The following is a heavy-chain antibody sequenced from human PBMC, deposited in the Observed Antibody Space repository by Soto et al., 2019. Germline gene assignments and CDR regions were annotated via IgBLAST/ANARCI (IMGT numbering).Heavy chain of an antibody. D-gene: IGHD2-2*01. CDR3: AKDYGGGIVVVRRLYFDY. V-gene: IGHV3-23*01. Sequence: EVQLLESGGGLVQPGGSLRLSCAASGFTFSSYAMSWVRQAPGKGLEWVSAISGSGGSTYYADSVKGRFTISRDNSKNTLYLQMNSLIAEDTAVYYCAKDYGGGIVVVRRLYFDYWGQGTLVTVSS. CDR2: ISGSGGST. CDR1: GFTFSSYA. J-gene: IGHJ4*02.